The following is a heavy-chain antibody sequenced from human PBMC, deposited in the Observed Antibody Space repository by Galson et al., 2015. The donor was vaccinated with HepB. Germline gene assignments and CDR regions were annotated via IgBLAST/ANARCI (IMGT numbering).Heavy chain of an antibody. Sequence: SLRLSCAASGFSFSSYAMNWVRQAPGRGLEWVSGFSGSGDSTYYADSVKGRFTISRDKSKNTLYLQMNSLRAEDTAVYYCAKNIAVSGWHWYFDPWGRGTLVTVSS. D-gene: IGHD6-19*01. V-gene: IGHV3-23*01. CDR1: GFSFSSYA. CDR3: AKNIAVSGWHWYFDP. CDR2: FSGSGDST. J-gene: IGHJ2*01.